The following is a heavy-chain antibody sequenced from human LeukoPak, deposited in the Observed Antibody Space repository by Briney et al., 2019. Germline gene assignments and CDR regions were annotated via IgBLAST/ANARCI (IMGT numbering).Heavy chain of an antibody. CDR2: IYSGGDS. CDR3: VKDVGVVVAAYYFDY. V-gene: IGHV3-66*01. D-gene: IGHD2-15*01. J-gene: IGHJ4*02. CDR1: GFTVSSNH. Sequence: GGSLRVSCAASGFTVSSNHMSWVRQAPGKGLEWVSVIYSGGDSYYADSVKGRFTISRDNSKNTLYLQMSSLRAEDTAVYYCVKDVGVVVAAYYFDYWGQGTLVTVSS.